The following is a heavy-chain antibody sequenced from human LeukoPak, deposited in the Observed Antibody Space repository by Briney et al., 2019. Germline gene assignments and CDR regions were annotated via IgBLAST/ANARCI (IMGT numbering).Heavy chain of an antibody. D-gene: IGHD3-22*01. V-gene: IGHV3-21*01. CDR2: ISSSSSHI. CDR1: GFTFSSYR. J-gene: IGHJ4*02. CDR3: ARAIQDSSGPY. Sequence: GGSLRLSCAASGFTFSSYRMNWVRQAPGKGLEWVSSISSSSSHIYYADSVKGRFTISRDNAKNSLYLQMNSLRAEDTAVYYCARAIQDSSGPYWGQGTLVTVSS.